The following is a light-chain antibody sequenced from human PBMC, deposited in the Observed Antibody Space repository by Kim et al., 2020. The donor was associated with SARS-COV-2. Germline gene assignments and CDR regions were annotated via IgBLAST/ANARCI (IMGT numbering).Light chain of an antibody. CDR1: RDSIDNND. V-gene: IGLV6-57*03. J-gene: IGLJ3*02. Sequence: GTTVTSSGARSRDSIDNNDVQWYQQRPGSAPTTLIYEDNQRPSGVPDRFSGSIDSSSNSASLTISGLKTEDEADYYCQSDDSNNWVFGGGTQLTVL. CDR2: EDN. CDR3: QSDDSNNWV.